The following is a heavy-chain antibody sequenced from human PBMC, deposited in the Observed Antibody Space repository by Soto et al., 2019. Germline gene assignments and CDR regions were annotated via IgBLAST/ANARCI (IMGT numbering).Heavy chain of an antibody. CDR1: GGTFSSYA. V-gene: IGHV1-69*13. D-gene: IGHD4-4*01. Sequence: VNVSCKASGGTFSSYAISWVRQAPGQGLEWMGGIIPIFGTANYAQKFQGRVTITADESTSTAYMELSSLRSEDTAVYYCASHRYSNYYYFDYWGQGTLVTVSS. CDR2: IIPIFGTA. CDR3: ASHRYSNYYYFDY. J-gene: IGHJ4*02.